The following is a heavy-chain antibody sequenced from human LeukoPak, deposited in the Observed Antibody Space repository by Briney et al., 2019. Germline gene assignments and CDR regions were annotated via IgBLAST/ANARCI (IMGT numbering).Heavy chain of an antibody. D-gene: IGHD2-2*01. V-gene: IGHV1-18*01. Sequence: GASVKVSCKSSGYTFTSHSISWLRQAPGQGLEWMGWISAYSGNTHYAQKFQGRVTMTTETSTSTAYMELRSLISDDTAVYYCARGSSSFDYWAREPWSPSPQ. CDR2: ISAYSGNT. CDR1: GYTFTSHS. J-gene: IGHJ4*02. CDR3: ARGSSSFDY.